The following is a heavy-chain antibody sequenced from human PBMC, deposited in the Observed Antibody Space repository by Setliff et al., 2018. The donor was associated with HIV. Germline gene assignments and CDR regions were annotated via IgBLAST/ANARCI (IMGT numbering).Heavy chain of an antibody. CDR2: IYFTGSA. CDR3: ARQGAVTGHSFDS. J-gene: IGHJ4*02. Sequence: NPSETLSLTCSVSGGSISGHYGGWIRQPPGKGLEWIGYIYFTGSAGYNPSLKSRVSMSVDTSKNQFSLRVTSVTAADTAVYFCARQGAVTGHSFDSWGPGALVTVSS. CDR1: GGSISGHY. D-gene: IGHD6-19*01. V-gene: IGHV4-59*11.